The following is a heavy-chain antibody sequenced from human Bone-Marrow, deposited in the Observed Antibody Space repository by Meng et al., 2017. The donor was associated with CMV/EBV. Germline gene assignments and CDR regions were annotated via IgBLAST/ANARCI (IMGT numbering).Heavy chain of an antibody. CDR3: AREGDCSGANCY. V-gene: IGHV3-15*01. D-gene: IGHD2-15*01. J-gene: IGHJ4*02. CDR2: IKSKTDGGTT. CDR1: GFTFSDYY. Sequence: GSLKISCAASGFTFSDYYMSWIRQAPGKGLEWVGRIKSKTDGGTTDYAAPVKGRFTISRDDSKNTLYLQMNSLRAEETAVYYCAREGDCSGANCYWGQGTQVTVSS.